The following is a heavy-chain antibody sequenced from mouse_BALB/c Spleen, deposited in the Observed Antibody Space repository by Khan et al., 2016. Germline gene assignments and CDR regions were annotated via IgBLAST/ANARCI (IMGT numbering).Heavy chain of an antibody. V-gene: IGHV3-2*02. CDR1: VHSNTSDYA. D-gene: IGHD1-1*01. CDR2: ISYSGST. Sequence: EVQLQESGPGLVKPSQPLSLTCTVTVHSNTSDYAWNWIRQFPGNKLEWMGYISYSGSTSQKPSLKSRISINRNTSKNQFFLYLNSVTTEDTAQYSYARGGLTTVVFDYWGQGTTLTVSS. CDR3: ARGGLTTVVFDY. J-gene: IGHJ2*01.